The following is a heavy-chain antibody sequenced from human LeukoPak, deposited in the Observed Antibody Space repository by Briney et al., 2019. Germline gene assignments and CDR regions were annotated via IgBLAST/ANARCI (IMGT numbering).Heavy chain of an antibody. CDR2: IYWDDDK. D-gene: IGHD6-13*01. CDR3: VHSLPIVATGTYPFDY. V-gene: IGHV2-5*02. CDR1: GFSLSTSAVG. Sequence: SGPTLVKPTQTLTLTCTFSGFSLSTSAVGVGWIRQPPGKALEWLALIYWDDDKRYSPSLKSRLTITKDTSKNQVVLTMTNMDPVDTATYYCVHSLPIVATGTYPFDYWGQGTLVTVSS. J-gene: IGHJ4*02.